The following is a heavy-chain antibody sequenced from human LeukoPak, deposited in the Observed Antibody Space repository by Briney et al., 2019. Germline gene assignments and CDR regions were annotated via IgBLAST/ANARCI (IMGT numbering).Heavy chain of an antibody. Sequence: GASVKVSCKVSGYTLTELSMHWVRQAPGKGLEWMGGSDPEDGETIYAQKFQGRVTMTEDTSTDTAYMELSSLRSEDTAVYYCATGLPNYYDSSGYPDYWGQGTLVTVSS. V-gene: IGHV1-24*01. CDR3: ATGLPNYYDSSGYPDY. CDR1: GYTLTELS. CDR2: SDPEDGET. J-gene: IGHJ4*02. D-gene: IGHD3-22*01.